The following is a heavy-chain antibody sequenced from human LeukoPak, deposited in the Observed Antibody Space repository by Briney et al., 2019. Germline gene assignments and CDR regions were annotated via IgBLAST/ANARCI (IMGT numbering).Heavy chain of an antibody. CDR3: AREATTVTIFDY. CDR1: GFTFSSYS. V-gene: IGHV3-21*01. J-gene: IGHJ4*02. Sequence: PGGSLRLSCAASGFTFSSYSMNWVRQAPGKGLEWVSSISGSSSYIYYADSVKGRFTISRDNAKNSLYLQMNSLRAEDTAVYYCAREATTVTIFDYWGQGTLVTVSS. D-gene: IGHD4-17*01. CDR2: ISGSSSYI.